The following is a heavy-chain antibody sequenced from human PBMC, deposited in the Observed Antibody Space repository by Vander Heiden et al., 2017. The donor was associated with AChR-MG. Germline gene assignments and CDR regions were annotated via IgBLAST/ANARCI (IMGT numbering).Heavy chain of an antibody. CDR1: GGSFSGYY. J-gene: IGHJ5*02. Sequence: QVQLQQWGAGLLKPSETLSLTCAVYGGSFSGYYWSWIRQPPGKGLEWIGEINHSGSTNYNPSLKSRVTISVDTSKNQFSLKLSSVTAADTAVYYCARGILRLNWLDPWGQGTLVTVSS. V-gene: IGHV4-34*01. CDR3: ARGILRLNWLDP. CDR2: INHSGST. D-gene: IGHD3-3*01.